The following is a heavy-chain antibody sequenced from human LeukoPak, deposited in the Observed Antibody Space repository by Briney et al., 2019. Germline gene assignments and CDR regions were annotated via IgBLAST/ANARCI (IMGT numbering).Heavy chain of an antibody. J-gene: IGHJ6*02. CDR3: ARDGNESGSGTFYSIGMDV. Sequence: ASVKVSCKASGYTFTNYGFSWVRPAPGQGREWMGWISAYNGYTDYAQKFQFRVTMTTDTSTSTAYMELRSLRSDDTAVYYCARDGNESGSGTFYSIGMDVWGHGTTVTVSS. CDR1: GYTFTNYG. D-gene: IGHD3-10*01. CDR2: ISAYNGYT. V-gene: IGHV1-18*01.